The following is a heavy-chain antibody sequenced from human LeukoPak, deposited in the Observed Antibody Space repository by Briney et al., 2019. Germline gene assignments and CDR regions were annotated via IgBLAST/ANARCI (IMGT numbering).Heavy chain of an antibody. Sequence: ASVKVSCKASGGTFSSYAISWVRQAPGQGLEWMGGIIPIFGTANYAQKFQDRVTITADESTSTAYMEPSSLRSEDTAVYYCAREVQVVPAATHYYYYYMDVWGKGTTVTVSS. V-gene: IGHV1-69*01. CDR3: AREVQVVPAATHYYYYYMDV. D-gene: IGHD2-2*01. CDR1: GGTFSSYA. J-gene: IGHJ6*03. CDR2: IIPIFGTA.